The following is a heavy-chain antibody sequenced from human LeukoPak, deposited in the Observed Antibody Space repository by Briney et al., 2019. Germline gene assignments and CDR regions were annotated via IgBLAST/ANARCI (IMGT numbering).Heavy chain of an antibody. D-gene: IGHD3-22*01. CDR1: GGSISSSSYY. CDR2: IYYSGST. CDR3: ARRYYDSSDNILMGAFDI. Sequence: SETLSLTCTVSGGSISSSSYYWGWIRQPPGKGLEWIGSIYYSGSTYYNPSLKSRVTISVDTSKNQFSLKLSSMTAADTAVYYCARRYYDSSDNILMGAFDIWGQGTMVTVSS. V-gene: IGHV4-39*01. J-gene: IGHJ3*02.